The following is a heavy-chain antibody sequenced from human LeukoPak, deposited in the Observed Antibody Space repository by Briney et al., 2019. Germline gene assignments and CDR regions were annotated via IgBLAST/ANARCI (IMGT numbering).Heavy chain of an antibody. CDR2: ISYDGSNK. CDR1: GFTFSNYG. V-gene: IGHV3-30*18. J-gene: IGHJ4*02. Sequence: PGGSLRLSCAASGFTFSNYGMHWVRQAPGKGLEWVAVISYDGSNKYYADSVKGRFTLSRDNSKNTLYLQLNSLRAEDTAVYYCAEDYADRSGYLDYWGQGTLVTVSS. D-gene: IGHD3-22*01. CDR3: AEDYADRSGYLDY.